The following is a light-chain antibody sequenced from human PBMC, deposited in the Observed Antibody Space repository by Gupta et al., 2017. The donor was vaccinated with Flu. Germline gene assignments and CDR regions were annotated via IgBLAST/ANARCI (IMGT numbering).Light chain of an antibody. CDR1: QSISSY. Sequence: DIQMTQSPSSLSASVGDRVTITCRASQSISSYLNWYQQKPGKAPKLLIYAASSLQSGVPSRFSRSGSGTDFTLTISSLQPEDFATYYCQQSDSTLTWTFGQGTKVEIK. CDR2: AAS. J-gene: IGKJ1*01. CDR3: QQSDSTLTWT. V-gene: IGKV1-39*01.